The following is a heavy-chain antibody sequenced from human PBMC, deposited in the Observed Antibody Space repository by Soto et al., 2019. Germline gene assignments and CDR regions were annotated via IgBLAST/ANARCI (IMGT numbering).Heavy chain of an antibody. CDR2: INPSGVST. CDR1: GYTFTSYY. J-gene: IGHJ3*02. CDR3: ARGARKDGGYNDALDI. V-gene: IGHV1-46*01. D-gene: IGHD5-18*01. Sequence: ASVKVSCKASGYTFTSYYMHWVRQAPGQGLEWMGIINPSGVSTSYAQKFQGRVTMTRGTSTSTVYMELSSLRSEDTAVYYCARGARKDGGYNDALDIWGQGTMVTVSS.